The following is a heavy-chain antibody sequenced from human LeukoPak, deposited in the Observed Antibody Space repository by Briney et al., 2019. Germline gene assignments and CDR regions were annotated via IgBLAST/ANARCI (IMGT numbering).Heavy chain of an antibody. J-gene: IGHJ4*02. D-gene: IGHD6-19*01. CDR3: ARDGYSSGWYSYYFDY. CDR2: IRYDGSNK. CDR1: GFTFSSYG. Sequence: GGSLRLSCAASGFTFSSYGMHWVRQAPGKGLEWVAIIRYDGSNKYYADSVKGRFTISRDNSKNTLYLQMNSLRAEDTAVYYCARDGYSSGWYSYYFDYWGQGTLVTVSS. V-gene: IGHV3-30*02.